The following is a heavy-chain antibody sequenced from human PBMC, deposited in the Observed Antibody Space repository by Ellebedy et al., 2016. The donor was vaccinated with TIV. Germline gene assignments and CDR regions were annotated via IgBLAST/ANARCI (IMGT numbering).Heavy chain of an antibody. J-gene: IGHJ6*02. CDR1: GFSVSSTY. CDR3: VRDSSKVSGMDV. Sequence: GESLKISCAASGFSVSSTYISWVRQAPGKGLDWVSVIYSAASTYYADSVKGRFTISRDNSKNTLFLQMNSLRAEDTGVYYCVRDSSKVSGMDVWGQGTTVTVSS. D-gene: IGHD2-8*01. CDR2: IYSAAST. V-gene: IGHV3-53*01.